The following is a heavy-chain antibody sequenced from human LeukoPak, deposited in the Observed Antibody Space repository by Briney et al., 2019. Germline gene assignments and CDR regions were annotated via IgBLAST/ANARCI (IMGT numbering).Heavy chain of an antibody. CDR2: IHDTRGT. CDR1: GGSMKNYY. J-gene: IGHJ5*02. CDR3: ARDPVLELSSSWGIDP. V-gene: IGHV4-59*01. Sequence: SETLSLTCTVSGGSMKNYYWSWIRQPPGKGLEWIGYIHDTRGTNYNPSLKSRVTISVDTSKNQFSLKLSSVTAADTAVYYCARDPVLELSSSWGIDPWGQGTLVTVSS. D-gene: IGHD6-13*01.